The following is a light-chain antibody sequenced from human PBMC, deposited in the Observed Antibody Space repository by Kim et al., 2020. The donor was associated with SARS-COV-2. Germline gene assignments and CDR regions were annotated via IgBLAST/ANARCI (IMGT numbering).Light chain of an antibody. CDR2: DVT. Sequence: QSALTQPRSVSGSPGQSVTISCTGTSSDVGAYNYVSWYQQHPGKAPKLMIYDVTNRPSGVPDRFSGSESGNTASLTISGLQAEDEADYYCCSYAGSYSYVFVTGTKVTVL. CDR3: CSYAGSYSYV. J-gene: IGLJ1*01. V-gene: IGLV2-11*01. CDR1: SSDVGAYNY.